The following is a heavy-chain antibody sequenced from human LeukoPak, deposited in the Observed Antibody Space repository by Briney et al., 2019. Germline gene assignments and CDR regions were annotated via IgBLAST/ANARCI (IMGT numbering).Heavy chain of an antibody. J-gene: IGHJ6*02. D-gene: IGHD6-13*01. CDR3: ARAFIAAAEDYYGVDV. CDR2: IYTSGST. CDR1: GGSISSYY. V-gene: IGHV4-4*07. Sequence: PSETLSLTCTVSGGSISSYYWSWIRQPAGKGLEWIGRIYTSGSTNYNPSLKSRVTMSVDTSKNQFSLKLSSVTAADTAVYYCARAFIAAAEDYYGVDVWGQGTTVTVSS.